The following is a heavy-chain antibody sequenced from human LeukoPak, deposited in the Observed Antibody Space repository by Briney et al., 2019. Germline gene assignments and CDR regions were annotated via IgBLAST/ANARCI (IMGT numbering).Heavy chain of an antibody. CDR1: GFTFSSYG. J-gene: IGHJ6*03. V-gene: IGHV3-30*03. CDR3: ASRGSDHMDV. Sequence: GRSLRLSCAASGFTFSSYGMHWVRQAPGKGLEWVAVISYDGSNKYYADSVKGRFTISRDNSKNTLYLQMNSLRAEDTAVYYCASRGSDHMDVWGKGTTVTVSS. D-gene: IGHD5-12*01. CDR2: ISYDGSNK.